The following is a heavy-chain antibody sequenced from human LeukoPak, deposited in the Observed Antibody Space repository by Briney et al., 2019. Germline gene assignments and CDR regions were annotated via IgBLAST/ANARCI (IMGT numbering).Heavy chain of an antibody. CDR1: GFMFNNYA. V-gene: IGHV3-23*01. CDR3: ARRGGSSWSSFDY. CDR2: ISGLGGSA. J-gene: IGHJ4*02. D-gene: IGHD6-13*01. Sequence: GGSLRLSCAASGFMFNNYAMNWVRQAPGKGLEWVSGISGLGGSAYYAASVKGRFTISRDNSGDTLFLQLNNLRVKDTAIYFCARRGGSSWSSFDYWGQGTLVTVSS.